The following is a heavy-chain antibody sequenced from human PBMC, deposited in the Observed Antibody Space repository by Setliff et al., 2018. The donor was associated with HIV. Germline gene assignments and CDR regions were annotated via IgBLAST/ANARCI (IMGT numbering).Heavy chain of an antibody. CDR1: GDSINSGSYY. D-gene: IGHD6-25*01. CDR3: ARYSPRGYTLTGPY. CDR2: IYYSGST. Sequence: SETLSLTCTVSGDSINSGSYYWSWIRQPPGKGLEWIGYIYYSGSTKHNPSLKSRVTISLDTSKNQFSLKLTSVTAADTAVYYCARYSPRGYTLTGPYWGQGTLVTVSS. J-gene: IGHJ4*02. V-gene: IGHV4-61*01.